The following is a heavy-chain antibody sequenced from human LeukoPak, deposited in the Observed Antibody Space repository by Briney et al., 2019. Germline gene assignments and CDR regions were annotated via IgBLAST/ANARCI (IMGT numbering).Heavy chain of an antibody. Sequence: SETLSLTCTVSGGSISIYYWSWIRQPPGKGLEWLGYTYNSGSTLYNPSLKSRVTISVDTSRNEFSLRLTSVTAADAAVYYCGRDGELNYGGQGPLVTFSS. CDR3: GRDGELNY. CDR1: GGSISIYY. CDR2: TYNSGST. J-gene: IGHJ4*02. D-gene: IGHD3-10*01. V-gene: IGHV4-59*01.